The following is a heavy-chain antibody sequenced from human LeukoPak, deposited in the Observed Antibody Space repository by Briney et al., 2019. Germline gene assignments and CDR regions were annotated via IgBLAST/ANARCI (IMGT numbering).Heavy chain of an antibody. J-gene: IGHJ4*02. Sequence: PSETLSLTCTVSGGSISSYYWSWIRQPPGKGLEWIGYIYTSGSTNYNPSLKSRVTISVDTSKNQFSQKLSSVTAADTAVYYCARLDDRVGYVDYWGQGTLVTASS. V-gene: IGHV4-4*09. CDR3: ARLDDRVGYVDY. D-gene: IGHD1-26*01. CDR1: GGSISSYY. CDR2: IYTSGST.